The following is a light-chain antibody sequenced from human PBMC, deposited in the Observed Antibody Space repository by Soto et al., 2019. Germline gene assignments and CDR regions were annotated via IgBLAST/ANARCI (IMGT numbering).Light chain of an antibody. CDR3: QRYGSSPLN. Sequence: EIVLTQSPGTLSLSPGERATLSCRASQSVSSSYLAWYQQKTGQAPRLLIYAASSRATGIPDRFSGSGSETDFTLTISRLEPEDFAVYYCQRYGSSPLNFGGGTKVEIK. J-gene: IGKJ4*01. V-gene: IGKV3-20*01. CDR1: QSVSSSY. CDR2: AAS.